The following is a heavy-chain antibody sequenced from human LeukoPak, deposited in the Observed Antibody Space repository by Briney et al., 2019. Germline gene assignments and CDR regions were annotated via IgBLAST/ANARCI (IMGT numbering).Heavy chain of an antibody. CDR2: ISGSGGSA. Sequence: PGGSLRLSCAASGFTFSSYAMSWVRHPPPTGLERVSAISGSGGSAYYADSVKGRFTISRDNSKNALYLQMNSLRAEDTAVYYCAKDRVGDYWGEGTLVTVSS. D-gene: IGHD3-10*01. J-gene: IGHJ4*02. V-gene: IGHV3-23*01. CDR3: AKDRVGDY. CDR1: GFTFSSYA.